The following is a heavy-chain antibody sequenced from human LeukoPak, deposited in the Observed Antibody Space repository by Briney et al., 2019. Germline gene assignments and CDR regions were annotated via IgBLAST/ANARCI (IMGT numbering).Heavy chain of an antibody. V-gene: IGHV7-4-1*02. D-gene: IGHD3-3*01. CDR1: GYSFSTND. CDR3: ARGFWDY. CDR2: INTNTGNP. Sequence: ASVKVSCKASGYSFSTNDINWVRQAPGQGLEWMGWINTNTGNPTYVQAFTRRFVFSVDTSVSTAYLQINGLKPDGTAVYFCARGFWDYWGQGTLVTVSS. J-gene: IGHJ4*02.